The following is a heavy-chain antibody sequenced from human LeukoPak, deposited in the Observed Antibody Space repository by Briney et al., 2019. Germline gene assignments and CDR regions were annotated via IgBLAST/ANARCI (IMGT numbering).Heavy chain of an antibody. CDR2: INPTGSGT. CDR1: GYTFINNW. J-gene: IGHJ4*02. CDR3: ARSHKQIAAAGTGYY. Sequence: ASVKVSCKASGYTFINNWMHWVRQAPGQGLEWVGLINPTGSGTLYAQKFQGRVTMTRDMSTSTDYMELSSLRFEDTAVYYCARSHKQIAAAGTGYYWGQETLVTVSS. V-gene: IGHV1-46*01. D-gene: IGHD6-13*01.